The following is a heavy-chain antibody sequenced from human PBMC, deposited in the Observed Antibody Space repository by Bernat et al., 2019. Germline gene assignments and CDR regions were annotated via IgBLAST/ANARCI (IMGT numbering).Heavy chain of an antibody. CDR3: AKARGELPVALTDY. D-gene: IGHD3-10*01. V-gene: IGHV3-23*01. CDR1: GFTFSSYA. CDR2: ISGSGGST. J-gene: IGHJ4*02. Sequence: EVQLLESGGGLVQPGGSLRLSCAASGFTFSSYAMSWVRQAPGKGLEWVSAISGSGGSTYYADSVKGRFTISRDNSKNTLYLQMNSLRAEDTAVYYCAKARGELPVALTDYWGQGTLVTVSA.